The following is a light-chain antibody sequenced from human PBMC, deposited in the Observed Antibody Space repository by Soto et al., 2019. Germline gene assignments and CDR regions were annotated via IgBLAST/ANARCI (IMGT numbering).Light chain of an antibody. Sequence: DIQMTQSPSSLSASVGDRVTMTCRASHNINNYLNWYQQKPGKAPKLLIFAAVNLETGIPSRCSGSGSGTDVTLSVSNLQPEDFATYYCQQTYMTPPWTFGQGTKVEI. J-gene: IGKJ1*01. CDR1: HNINNY. CDR3: QQTYMTPPWT. V-gene: IGKV1-39*01. CDR2: AAV.